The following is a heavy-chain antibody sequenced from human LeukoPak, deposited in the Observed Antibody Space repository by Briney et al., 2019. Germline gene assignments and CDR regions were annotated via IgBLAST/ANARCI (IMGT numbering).Heavy chain of an antibody. D-gene: IGHD3-9*01. J-gene: IGHJ3*02. CDR2: IYYSGST. Sequence: SQTLSLTCTVSGGSISSGDYYWSWIRQPPGKGLEWIGYIYYSGSTYYNPSLKSRVTISVDTSKSQFSLKLSSVTAADTAVYYCARDRADDRDDAFDIWGQGTMVTVSS. V-gene: IGHV4-30-4*08. CDR1: GGSISSGDYY. CDR3: ARDRADDRDDAFDI.